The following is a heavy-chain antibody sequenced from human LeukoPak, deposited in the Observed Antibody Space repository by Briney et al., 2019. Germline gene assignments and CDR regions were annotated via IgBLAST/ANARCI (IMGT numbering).Heavy chain of an antibody. CDR1: GGSFSGYY. J-gene: IGHJ3*02. CDR2: ISHSGST. V-gene: IGHV4-34*01. CDR3: SRGTLSLRRLNAFDI. Sequence: SETLSLTCAVYGGSFSGYYWSWIRQSPGKGLEWIGEISHSGSTNYNPSLKSRVTVSAYTSKNQFSLKLNSVTAADTAVYYCSRGTLSLRRLNAFDIWGQGTMVTVSS. D-gene: IGHD4-17*01.